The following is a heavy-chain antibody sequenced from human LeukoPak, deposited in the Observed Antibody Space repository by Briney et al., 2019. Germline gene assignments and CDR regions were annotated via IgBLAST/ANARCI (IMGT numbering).Heavy chain of an antibody. J-gene: IGHJ4*02. Sequence: GGSLRLSCAASGFNFSDYYMSWIRQAPGKGLEWVSYISNSGRIKYYADSVKGRFTISRDNAKNSLYLQMNSLRAEDTAVYYCARPDCSSTSCYEFDCWGQGTLAAVSS. CDR3: ARPDCSSTSCYEFDC. CDR2: ISNSGRIK. CDR1: GFNFSDYY. D-gene: IGHD2-2*01. V-gene: IGHV3-11*04.